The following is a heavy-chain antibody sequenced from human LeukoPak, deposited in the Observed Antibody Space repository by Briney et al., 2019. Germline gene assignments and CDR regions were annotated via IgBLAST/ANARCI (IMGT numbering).Heavy chain of an antibody. CDR2: ISGSGGST. CDR1: GFTFSSYG. CDR3: AKDILIVPAAKDY. Sequence: GGSLRLSCAASGFTFSSYGMSWVRQAPGKGLEWVSAISGSGGSTYYADSVKGRFTISRDNSKSTLYLQMNSLRAEDTAVYYCAKDILIVPAAKDYWGQGTLVTVSS. J-gene: IGHJ4*02. V-gene: IGHV3-23*01. D-gene: IGHD2-2*01.